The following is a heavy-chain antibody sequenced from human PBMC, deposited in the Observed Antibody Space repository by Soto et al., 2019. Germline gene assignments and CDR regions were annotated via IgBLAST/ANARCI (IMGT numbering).Heavy chain of an antibody. CDR1: GFTLSSYT. CDR2: ISYDGSNT. V-gene: IGHV3-30-3*01. Sequence: QVQLVESGGGVVQPERSLILCCAASGFTLSSYTMHWVRQAPGKGLEWVTVISYDGSNTYYADSVKGRFTISRDTSKNMLSLQMNSLSADDRALYNCARDTGYGRSWPHVDYWGQGSMVTVS. J-gene: IGHJ4*02. D-gene: IGHD6-13*01. CDR3: ARDTGYGRSWPHVDY.